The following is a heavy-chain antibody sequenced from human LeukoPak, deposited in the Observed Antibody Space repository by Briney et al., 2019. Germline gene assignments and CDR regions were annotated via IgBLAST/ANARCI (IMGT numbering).Heavy chain of an antibody. V-gene: IGHV3-48*02. CDR1: GFTFSNYN. CDR3: AREHYYDSSGYYVPFDY. Sequence: PGGSLRLSCAASGFTFSNYNMNWVRQAPGKGLEWVSYISSSSPIYYADSVKGRFTISRDNAKNSVYLQMNSLRDEDTAVYYCAREHYYDSSGYYVPFDYWGQGTLVIVSS. D-gene: IGHD3-22*01. CDR2: ISSSSPI. J-gene: IGHJ4*02.